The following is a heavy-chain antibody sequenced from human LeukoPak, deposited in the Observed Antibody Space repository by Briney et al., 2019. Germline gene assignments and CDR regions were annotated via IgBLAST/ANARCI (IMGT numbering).Heavy chain of an antibody. Sequence: ASVKVSCKASGYTFTGHYVHWLRQAPGQGLEWMGWINPKSGGTNYAQKFQGRVTMTRDTSIGTAYMDLSRLTSDDTAVYYCAPSRIGAVGYNWFDPWGQGTLVTVSS. CDR1: GYTFTGHY. CDR3: APSRIGAVGYNWFDP. D-gene: IGHD6-13*01. J-gene: IGHJ5*02. CDR2: INPKSGGT. V-gene: IGHV1-2*02.